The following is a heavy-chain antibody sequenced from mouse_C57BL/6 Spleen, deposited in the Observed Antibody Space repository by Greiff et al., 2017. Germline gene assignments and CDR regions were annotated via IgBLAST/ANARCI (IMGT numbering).Heavy chain of an antibody. CDR2: INPSNGGT. V-gene: IGHV1-53*01. CDR1: GYTFTSYW. Sequence: VQLQQPGTELVKPGASVKLSCKASGYTFTSYWMHWVKQRPGQGLEWIGNINPSNGGTNYNEKFKSKATLTVDKSSSTAYMQLSSLTSEDSAVYYCARDSNYVSLYYAMDYWGQGTSVAVSS. CDR3: ARDSNYVSLYYAMDY. J-gene: IGHJ4*01. D-gene: IGHD2-5*01.